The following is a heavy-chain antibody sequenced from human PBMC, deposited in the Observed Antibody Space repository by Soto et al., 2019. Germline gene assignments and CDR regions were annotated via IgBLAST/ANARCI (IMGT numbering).Heavy chain of an antibody. CDR3: VKERTGTWDFDY. D-gene: IGHD1-26*01. V-gene: IGHV3-30*18. J-gene: IGHJ4*02. CDR1: GFTFSSLG. CDR2: ISYDGSEK. Sequence: QVQLVESGGGVVQPGRSLRLSCAASGFTFSSLGMHWVRQAPGKGLEWVAVISYDGSEKYYADSVKGQFTISRDNSKNSLSLQMNSLRAEDTAVYYCVKERTGTWDFDYWGQGTLVTVSS.